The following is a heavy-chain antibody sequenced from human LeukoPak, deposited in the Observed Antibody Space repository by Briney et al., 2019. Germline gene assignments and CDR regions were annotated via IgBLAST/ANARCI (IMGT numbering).Heavy chain of an antibody. CDR1: GFTFSSYW. J-gene: IGHJ5*02. Sequence: GGSLRLSCAASGFTFSSYWMSWVRQAPGKGLEWVSAISGSGDNTYYADSVKGRFTISRDNSRNTLYVQMNSLRAEDTAVYYCAKDPLPYDPWGQGTLVTVSS. CDR2: ISGSGDNT. CDR3: AKDPLPYDP. V-gene: IGHV3-23*01.